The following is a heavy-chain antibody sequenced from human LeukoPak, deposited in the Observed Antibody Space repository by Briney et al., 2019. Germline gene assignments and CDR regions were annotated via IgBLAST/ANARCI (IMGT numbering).Heavy chain of an antibody. J-gene: IGHJ6*02. D-gene: IGHD6-13*01. CDR1: GYTFPSFG. CDR3: ARGRVAAAGTYYYYYGMDV. Sequence: RASVKVSCQASGYTFPSFGITWVLQAPGPGLGGMGWLSAYNGNTNQAKKLQGRVNMTTDTPTSTAYMELRSLRSDDTAVYYWARGRVAAAGTYYYYYGMDVWGQGTTVTVSS. V-gene: IGHV1-18*01. CDR2: LSAYNGNT.